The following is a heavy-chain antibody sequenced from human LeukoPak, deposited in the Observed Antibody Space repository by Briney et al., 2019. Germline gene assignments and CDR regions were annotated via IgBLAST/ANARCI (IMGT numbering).Heavy chain of an antibody. Sequence: KSSQTLSLTCTVSGGSISSGGYYWSWIRQHPGKGLEWIGYIYYSGSTYYNPSLKSRVTISVDTSKNQFSLKLSSVTAADTAVYYCARGGDYGDRNTFDYWGQGTLVTVSS. D-gene: IGHD4-17*01. V-gene: IGHV4-31*03. J-gene: IGHJ4*02. CDR2: IYYSGST. CDR3: ARGGDYGDRNTFDY. CDR1: GGSISSGGYY.